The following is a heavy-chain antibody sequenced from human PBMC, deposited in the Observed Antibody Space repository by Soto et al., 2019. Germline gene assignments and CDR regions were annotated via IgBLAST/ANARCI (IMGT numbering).Heavy chain of an antibody. CDR3: ARGAGCSNGLCNDGHFDF. CDR1: EFTFSDYY. CDR2: IKEDGSEK. Sequence: PGGSLRLSCAASEFTFSDYYMNGVRQAPGQWLEWVANIKEDGSEKYYVDSVKGLFTISRDNAKNSLDLQMNSLRAEDTALYYCARGAGCSNGLCNDGHFDFWGQGTMVTVSS. J-gene: IGHJ3*01. D-gene: IGHD2-8*01. V-gene: IGHV3-7*01.